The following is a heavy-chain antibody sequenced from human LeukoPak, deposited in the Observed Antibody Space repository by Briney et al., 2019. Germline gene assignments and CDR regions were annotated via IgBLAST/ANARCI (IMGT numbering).Heavy chain of an antibody. CDR2: ISSSSSTI. Sequence: PGGSLRLSCAASGFTFSSYSMNWVRQAPGKGLEWVSYISSSSSTIYYADSVKGRFTISRDNAKNSLYLQMNSLRAEDTAVCYCAREGIVVVITAFDIWGQGTMVTVSS. J-gene: IGHJ3*02. D-gene: IGHD3-22*01. V-gene: IGHV3-48*01. CDR1: GFTFSSYS. CDR3: AREGIVVVITAFDI.